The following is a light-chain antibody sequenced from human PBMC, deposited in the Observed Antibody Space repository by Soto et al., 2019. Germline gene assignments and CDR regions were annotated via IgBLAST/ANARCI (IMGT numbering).Light chain of an antibody. V-gene: IGLV2-14*01. CDR1: SSDVGGYNY. CDR2: DVS. J-gene: IGLJ2*01. Sequence: QSVLTQPASVSGSPGQSITISCTGTSSDVGGYNYVSWYQQHPGKAPKLMIYDVSNRPSGASNRFSGSKSGNTASLIISGLQAEDEADYYCSSYTSSSTPGVFGGGTKVTVL. CDR3: SSYTSSSTPGV.